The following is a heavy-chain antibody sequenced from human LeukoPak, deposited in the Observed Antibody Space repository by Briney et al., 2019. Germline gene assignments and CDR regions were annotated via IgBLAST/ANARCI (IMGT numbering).Heavy chain of an antibody. CDR1: GFTFDDYA. V-gene: IGHV3-43D*03. D-gene: IGHD3-10*01. J-gene: IGHJ4*02. CDR3: AKEYYYGSGSYYNGGNYFDY. Sequence: GGSLRLSCAASGFTFDDYAMHWVRQAPGKGLEWVSLISWDGGSTYYADSVKGRFTISRDNSKNSLYLQMNSLRAEDTALYYCAKEYYYGSGSYYNGGNYFDYWGQGTLVTVSS. CDR2: ISWDGGST.